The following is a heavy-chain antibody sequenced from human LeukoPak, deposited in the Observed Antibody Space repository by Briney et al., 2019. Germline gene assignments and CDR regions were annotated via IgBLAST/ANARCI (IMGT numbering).Heavy chain of an antibody. Sequence: GGSLRLSCAASEFKFDDYGMSWVRQVPGKGLEWVAVISYDGGNKYYADSVKGRFTISRDNSKNTLYLQMNSLRAEDTAVYYCARDHGDYGAFVLPPPARYGMDVWGQGTTVTVSS. J-gene: IGHJ6*02. D-gene: IGHD4-17*01. CDR1: EFKFDDYG. V-gene: IGHV3-30*03. CDR3: ARDHGDYGAFVLPPPARYGMDV. CDR2: ISYDGGNK.